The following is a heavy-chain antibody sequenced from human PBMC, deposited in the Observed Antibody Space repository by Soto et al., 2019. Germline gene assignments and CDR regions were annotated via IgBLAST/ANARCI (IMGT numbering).Heavy chain of an antibody. Sequence: LRLSCVASGFTFSDYGIHWVRQAPDKGLEWVAVVWFDGSIQYYGDSVKGRFTISRDNSNNTVDLQMNNLRAEDTAVYYCARIDFGGNSYYFDYWGQGTPVTVSS. CDR2: VWFDGSIQ. CDR1: GFTFSDYG. J-gene: IGHJ4*02. D-gene: IGHD4-17*01. V-gene: IGHV3-33*01. CDR3: ARIDFGGNSYYFDY.